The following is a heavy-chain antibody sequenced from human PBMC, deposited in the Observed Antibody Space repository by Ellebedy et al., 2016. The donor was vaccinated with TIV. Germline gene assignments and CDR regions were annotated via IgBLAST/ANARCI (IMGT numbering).Heavy chain of an antibody. CDR3: TGAKSGTFFWDY. Sequence: GGSLRLSCEVSGFTFSNYAMSWVRQVPGKGPEWLSYISPSSSHTNYADSVKDRFTVSRDNVKNSVYLQMNSLRVEDTAVYYCTGAKSGTFFWDYWGQGTLVTVSS. CDR2: ISPSSSHT. V-gene: IGHV3-11*06. CDR1: GFTFSNYA. D-gene: IGHD1-26*01. J-gene: IGHJ4*02.